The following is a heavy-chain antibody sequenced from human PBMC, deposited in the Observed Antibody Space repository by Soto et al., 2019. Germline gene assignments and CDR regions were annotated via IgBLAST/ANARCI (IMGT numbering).Heavy chain of an antibody. Sequence: QVQLRESGPGLVMPSQTLSLTCTVSGDSISSGNKYWRWIRQPPGKGLEWIGYLFSSGTTYYNPSLKSRLTMSLDTSENQFSLKLNSLTDADTAVYYCARVPSPFDYYYAMDVWGQGTTVTVSS. J-gene: IGHJ6*02. CDR3: ARVPSPFDYYYAMDV. D-gene: IGHD3-16*01. V-gene: IGHV4-30-4*01. CDR2: LFSSGTT. CDR1: GDSISSGNKY.